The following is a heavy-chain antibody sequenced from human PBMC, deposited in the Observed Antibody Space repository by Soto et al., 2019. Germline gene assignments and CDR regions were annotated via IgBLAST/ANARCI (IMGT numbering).Heavy chain of an antibody. Sequence: EASVKVSCKASGYTFTSYGISWVRQAPGQGLEWMGWISAYNGNTNYAQKLQGRVTMTTDTSTSTAYMELRSLRSDDTAVYYCARVGATGGDGVAFDIWGQGTMVTVSS. CDR3: ARVGATGGDGVAFDI. CDR1: GYTFTSYG. V-gene: IGHV1-18*01. CDR2: ISAYNGNT. D-gene: IGHD1-26*01. J-gene: IGHJ3*02.